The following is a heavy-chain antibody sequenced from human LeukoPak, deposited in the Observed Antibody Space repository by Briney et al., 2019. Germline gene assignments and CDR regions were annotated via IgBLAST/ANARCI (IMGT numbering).Heavy chain of an antibody. V-gene: IGHV3-9*01. D-gene: IGHD3-10*01. J-gene: IGHJ2*01. Sequence: PGRSLRLSCAASGFTFDDYAMHWVRQAPGKGLEWVSSISWNSGSMGYADSVTGRFTISRDNAKNSLYLQMNSLRPEDTALYYCAKGSGSGTYYSYGYFDLWGRGTLVTVSS. CDR2: ISWNSGSM. CDR1: GFTFDDYA. CDR3: AKGSGSGTYYSYGYFDL.